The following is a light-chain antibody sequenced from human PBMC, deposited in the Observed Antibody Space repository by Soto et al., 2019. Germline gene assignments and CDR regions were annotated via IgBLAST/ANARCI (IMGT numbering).Light chain of an antibody. J-gene: IGLJ1*01. CDR1: SSDVGAYNY. CDR3: CSFTSITTYV. CDR2: EVS. Sequence: QSALAQPASVSGSLGQSITISCTGTSSDVGAYNYVSWYQQQPGKAPKLMISEVSNRPSGVSNRFSGSKSGNTASLIISGLQAEDEADYYCCSFTSITTYVFATGTKVTVL. V-gene: IGLV2-14*01.